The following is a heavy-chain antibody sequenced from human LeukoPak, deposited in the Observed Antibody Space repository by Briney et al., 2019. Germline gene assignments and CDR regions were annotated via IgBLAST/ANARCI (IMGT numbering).Heavy chain of an antibody. Sequence: GGSLRLSCAASGFTFSSYSMNWVRQAPGKGLEWVSYISSSSSTIYYADPVKGRFTISRDNAKNSLYLQMNSLRAEDTAVYYCARGRPSGSYFVPSHYFDYWGQGTLVTVSS. D-gene: IGHD1-26*01. J-gene: IGHJ4*02. CDR1: GFTFSSYS. CDR2: ISSSSSTI. V-gene: IGHV3-48*01. CDR3: ARGRPSGSYFVPSHYFDY.